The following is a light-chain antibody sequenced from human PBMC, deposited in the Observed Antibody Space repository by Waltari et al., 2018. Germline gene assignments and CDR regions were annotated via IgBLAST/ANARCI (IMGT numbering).Light chain of an antibody. CDR3: LQHNTYPLT. CDR1: QGISSY. V-gene: IGKV1-17*01. CDR2: AAT. Sequence: DIQMTQSPSSLSSSVGDTVTIPCRASQGISSYLNWFQQKPGKAPKRLIYAATTVQSGVPSRFSGSGSGTEFTLTISSLQPEDFAVYYCLQHNTYPLTFGGGTKVEIK. J-gene: IGKJ4*01.